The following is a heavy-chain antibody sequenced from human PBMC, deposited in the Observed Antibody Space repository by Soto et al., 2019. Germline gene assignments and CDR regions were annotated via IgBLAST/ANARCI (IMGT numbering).Heavy chain of an antibody. CDR2: IYHSGST. Sequence: PSETLSLTCAVSGGSISSSNWWSWVRQPPGKGLEWIGEIYHSGSTNYNPSLKSRVTISVDKSKNQFSLKLSSVTAADTAVYYCAREKGAAAGIGGWFDPWGQGTLVTVSS. CDR1: GGSISSSNW. D-gene: IGHD6-13*01. J-gene: IGHJ5*02. CDR3: AREKGAAAGIGGWFDP. V-gene: IGHV4-4*02.